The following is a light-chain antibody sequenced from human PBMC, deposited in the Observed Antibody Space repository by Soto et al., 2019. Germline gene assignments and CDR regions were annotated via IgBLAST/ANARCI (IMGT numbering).Light chain of an antibody. V-gene: IGKV1-13*02. J-gene: IGKJ3*01. CDR1: QGISRS. Sequence: AIQLTQSPSSLSASLGDRVTITCRASQGISRSLAWYQQKPGKAPNLLLYDASTLETGVPSRFSGSGSGTDFTLTISILQPEDFASYYCQQFSTSPFTFGPGTKVDIK. CDR2: DAS. CDR3: QQFSTSPFT.